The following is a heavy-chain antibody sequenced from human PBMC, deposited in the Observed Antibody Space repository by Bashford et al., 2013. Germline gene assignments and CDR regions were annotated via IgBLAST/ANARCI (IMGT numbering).Heavy chain of an antibody. Sequence: LSLICTVSGGSVLGGDSYWTWIAXTXKGLEWIGHVHYTGTTYYNPSLKSRLTISVDTSKNQFSLKLTSVTAADTAVYYCAREEQGLDYWGQGTLVTVSS. D-gene: IGHD1/OR15-1a*01. CDR2: VHYTGTT. CDR1: GGSVLGGDSY. V-gene: IGHV4-31*03. J-gene: IGHJ4*02. CDR3: AREEQGLDY.